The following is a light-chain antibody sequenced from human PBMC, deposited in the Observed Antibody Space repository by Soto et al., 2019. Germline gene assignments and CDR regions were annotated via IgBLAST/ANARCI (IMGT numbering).Light chain of an antibody. CDR3: QQYNSYLS. V-gene: IGKV2-24*01. Sequence: IVMTQTPLSSAVILGQPASISCRSTQSLVDSDGNTYLSWLHQRPGQPPRLLIYKVSNRLSGVPDRFSGSGAGTYFTLRISRVEAEDVGLYYCQQYNSYLSFGGGTKVDIK. J-gene: IGKJ4*01. CDR2: KVS. CDR1: QSLVDSDGNTY.